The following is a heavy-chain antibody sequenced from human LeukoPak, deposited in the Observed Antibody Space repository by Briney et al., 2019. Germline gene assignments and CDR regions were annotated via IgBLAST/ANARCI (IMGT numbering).Heavy chain of an antibody. CDR1: GFTFSSYS. J-gene: IGHJ3*02. CDR2: ISSSSSYI. V-gene: IGHV3-21*01. Sequence: GGSLRLSCAASGFTFSSYSMNWVRQAPGKGLEWVSSISSSSSYIYYADSVKGRFTISRDNAKNSLYLQMNSLRAEDTAVYYCARDPLSRKAFDIWGQGTMVTVSS. D-gene: IGHD3-3*02. CDR3: ARDPLSRKAFDI.